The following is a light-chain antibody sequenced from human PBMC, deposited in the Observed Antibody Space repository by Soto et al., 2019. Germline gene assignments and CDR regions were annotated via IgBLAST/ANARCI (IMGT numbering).Light chain of an antibody. CDR3: QQSYSTLPFT. CDR1: QSFSSY. Sequence: DIQMTQSPSSLSASVGVRVTITCRASQSFSSYLNWYQQKPGKAPKLLIYAASSLQSGVPSRFSGSGSGTDFTLTISSLQPEDFATYYCQQSYSTLPFTFGPGTKVYIK. V-gene: IGKV1-39*01. CDR2: AAS. J-gene: IGKJ3*01.